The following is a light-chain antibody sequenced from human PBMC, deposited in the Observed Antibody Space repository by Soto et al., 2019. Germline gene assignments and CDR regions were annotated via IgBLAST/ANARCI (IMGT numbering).Light chain of an antibody. CDR3: SSFTSYNTWV. CDR2: EVS. Sequence: QSALTQPASVSGSPGQSITISCTGTTSDVGGHNYVSWYQQHPGKAPKFIIYEVSNRPSGVSNRFSGSKSGNTASLTISGLQAEDEAHYYCSSFTSYNTWVFGGGTKRTVL. V-gene: IGLV2-14*01. J-gene: IGLJ3*02. CDR1: TSDVGGHNY.